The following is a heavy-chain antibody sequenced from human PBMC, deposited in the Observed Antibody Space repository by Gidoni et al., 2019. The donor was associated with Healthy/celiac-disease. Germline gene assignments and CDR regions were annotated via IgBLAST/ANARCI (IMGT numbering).Heavy chain of an antibody. CDR3: ARGSGWYPVPRQYDY. CDR1: GGSISSYY. Sequence: QVQLQESGPGLVQPSETLSLTCTVSGGSISSYYWRWIRQPQGKGLEWIGYIYYSGSTTYNPSLKSRGTRSVDTSKNQFALKLSSVTSADTAVYYGARGSGWYPVPRQYDYWGQGTLVTVSS. J-gene: IGHJ4*02. V-gene: IGHV4-59*01. CDR2: IYYSGST. D-gene: IGHD6-19*01.